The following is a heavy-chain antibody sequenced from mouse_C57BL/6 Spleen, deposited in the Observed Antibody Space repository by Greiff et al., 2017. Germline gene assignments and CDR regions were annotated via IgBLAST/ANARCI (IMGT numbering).Heavy chain of an antibody. D-gene: IGHD2-5*01. CDR2: IDPSDSET. V-gene: IGHV1-52*01. Sequence: VQLQQPGAELVRPGSSVKLSCKASGYTFTSYWMHWVKQRPIQGLEWIGNIDPSDSETNYNQKFKDKATLTVDKSSSTAYMQLSSLTSEDSAVYYCARGDSNYACDVWGTGTTVTVSS. J-gene: IGHJ1*03. CDR3: ARGDSNYACDV. CDR1: GYTFTSYW.